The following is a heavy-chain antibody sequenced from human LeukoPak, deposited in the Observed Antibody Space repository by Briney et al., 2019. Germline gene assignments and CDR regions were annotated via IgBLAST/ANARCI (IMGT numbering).Heavy chain of an antibody. J-gene: IGHJ4*02. CDR3: ARELYYGDSLDY. D-gene: IGHD4-17*01. CDR2: INSDGSST. V-gene: IGHV3-74*01. CDR1: GFTFSSYW. Sequence: QPGGSLRLSCAASGFTFSSYWMHWARQAPGKGLVWVSRINSDGSSTSYADSVKGRFTISRDNAKNTLYLQMNSLRAEDTTVYYCARELYYGDSLDYWGQGTLVTVSS.